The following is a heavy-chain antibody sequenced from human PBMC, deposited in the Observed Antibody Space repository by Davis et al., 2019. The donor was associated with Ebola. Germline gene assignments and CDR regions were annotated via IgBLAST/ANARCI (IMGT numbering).Heavy chain of an antibody. CDR1: GFTFSSYSMN. D-gene: IGHD1-26*01. CDR3: ARRRLSFEAIDY. CDR2: IYYRGTT. V-gene: IGHV4-59*05. Sequence: ESLKISCAASGFTFSSYSMNWVRQPPGKGLEWIGSIYYRGTTYYTPSLKSRVTISVDTSKNQFSLKLSSVSAADTAVYYCARRRLSFEAIDYWGQGTLVTVSS. J-gene: IGHJ4*02.